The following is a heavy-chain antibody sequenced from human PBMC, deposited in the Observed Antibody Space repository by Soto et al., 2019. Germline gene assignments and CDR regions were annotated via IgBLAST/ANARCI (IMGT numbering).Heavy chain of an antibody. V-gene: IGHV4-59*08. Sequence: PSETLSLTCTVSGGSISSYYWSWIRQPPGKGLERIGYIYYSGSTNYNPSLKSRVTISVDTSKNQFSLKLSSVTAADTAVYYCARQYPIYDFWSGNWFDPWGQGTLVTVSS. J-gene: IGHJ5*02. D-gene: IGHD3-3*01. CDR1: GGSISSYY. CDR3: ARQYPIYDFWSGNWFDP. CDR2: IYYSGST.